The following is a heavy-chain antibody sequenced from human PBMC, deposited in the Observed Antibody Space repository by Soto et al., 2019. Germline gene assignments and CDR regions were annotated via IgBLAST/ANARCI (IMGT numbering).Heavy chain of an antibody. CDR1: GFSLTTTGVG. V-gene: IGHV2-5*01. J-gene: IGHJ4*02. CDR2: VYWNDER. CDR3: AHYDSSGYFSHFDS. D-gene: IGHD3-22*01. Sequence: QIDLQESGPTVVKPTQTLTLTCTFSGFSLTTTGVGVGWIRHAPGKALEWLAMVYWNDERRYSPSLKSRLTITQDTSKNQVVLTMTDMDPVDTATYFCAHYDSSGYFSHFDSWCQGTLFTVAS.